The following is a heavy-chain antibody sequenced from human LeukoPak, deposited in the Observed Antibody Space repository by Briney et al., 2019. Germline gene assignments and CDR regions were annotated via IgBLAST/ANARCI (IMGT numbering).Heavy chain of an antibody. V-gene: IGHV4-39*01. D-gene: IGHD1-14*01. CDR3: ATVTGAAFDY. Sequence: SETLSLTCAVSGASISDSKYYWAWVRQTPGKGLEWIGSIYHSGSTYYNPSLKTRVTISVDTSNDQFSLRLRSVTAADTAVYYCATVTGAAFDYWGQGTLVTVSS. CDR1: GASISDSKYY. CDR2: IYHSGST. J-gene: IGHJ4*02.